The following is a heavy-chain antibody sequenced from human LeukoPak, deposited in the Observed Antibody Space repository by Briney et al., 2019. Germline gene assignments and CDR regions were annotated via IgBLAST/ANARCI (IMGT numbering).Heavy chain of an antibody. Sequence: GESLKIFCKASGYGFTTHWIDWVRQMPGKGLEWMGIIYPGDSDTRYSPSFQGQVTMSADKSISTAYLQWSSLKASDTAMYYCARHSKQQLDNWFDPWGQGTLVTVSS. CDR3: ARHSKQQLDNWFDP. J-gene: IGHJ5*02. CDR1: GYGFTTHW. CDR2: IYPGDSDT. D-gene: IGHD6-13*01. V-gene: IGHV5-51*01.